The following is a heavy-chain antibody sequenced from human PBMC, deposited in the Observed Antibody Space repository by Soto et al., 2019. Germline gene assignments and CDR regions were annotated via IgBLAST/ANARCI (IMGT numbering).Heavy chain of an antibody. J-gene: IGHJ5*02. CDR3: ARGQASGSWIIDP. CDR1: GYTFSSYA. Sequence: QVQLVQSATEVKKPGASVKVSCKASGYTFSSYALHWVRQAPGQTLEWMGCNNAGNGDTRYSQKFQDRVTITRDTSASTVYMEVSSLRSEDTAVYYCARGQASGSWIIDPWGQGTLVTVSS. V-gene: IGHV1-3*01. D-gene: IGHD6-13*01. CDR2: NNAGNGDT.